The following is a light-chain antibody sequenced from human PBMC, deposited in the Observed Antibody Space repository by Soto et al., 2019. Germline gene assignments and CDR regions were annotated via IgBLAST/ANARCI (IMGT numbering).Light chain of an antibody. CDR3: SSFTSGNTVV. CDR2: DVS. CDR1: SSDVGAYNY. Sequence: QPVLTQPASVSGSPGQSITISCTATSSDVGAYNYVSWYQQYPGKAPKLLIYDVSHRPSGVSDRFFGSKSGNTASLTISGLQTEDEADYYCSSFTSGNTVVLGGGTKVTVL. V-gene: IGLV2-14*03. J-gene: IGLJ2*01.